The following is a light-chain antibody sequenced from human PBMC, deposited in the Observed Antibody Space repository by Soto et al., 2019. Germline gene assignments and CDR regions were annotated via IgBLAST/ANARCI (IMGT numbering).Light chain of an antibody. V-gene: IGLV2-14*01. CDR1: SGAIGGGYNY. J-gene: IGLJ1*01. Sequence: QSALIQPASVSGSPGQSITISCTGPSGAIGGGYNYVSWYQQHPGKAPKVMIYDVSIRPSGVSNRFSGSKSDNTASLTISGLQTEDEADYYCTSYTTSSTYVFGTGTKLTVL. CDR2: DVS. CDR3: TSYTTSSTYV.